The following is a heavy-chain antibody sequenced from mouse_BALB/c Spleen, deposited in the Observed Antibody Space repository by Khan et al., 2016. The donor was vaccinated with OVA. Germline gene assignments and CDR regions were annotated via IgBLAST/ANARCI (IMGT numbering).Heavy chain of an antibody. CDR1: GFSLTNYG. V-gene: IGHV2-6-1*01. Sequence: QVQLKESGPGLVAPSQSLSITCTISGFSLTNYGVHWVRQPPGKGLEWLVLMWSDGSTTYNSALKPRLTISKDNSKSQVFLKMNSLQTDDTAMYFCARQPYYHYNVMDYWGQGTSVTVSS. D-gene: IGHD2-10*01. J-gene: IGHJ4*01. CDR2: MWSDGST. CDR3: ARQPYYHYNVMDY.